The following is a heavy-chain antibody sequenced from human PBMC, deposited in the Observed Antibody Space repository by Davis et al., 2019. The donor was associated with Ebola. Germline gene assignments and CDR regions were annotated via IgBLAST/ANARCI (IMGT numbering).Heavy chain of an antibody. CDR3: ARQGGGSGRFTSFDY. J-gene: IGHJ4*02. V-gene: IGHV5-51*01. Sequence: GGSLRLSCKGSGYSFTTYWIVWVRQMPGKGLEWMGVIYPGDSDTRYNPSFQGQVTISADKSISTAYLQWSSLKASDTAMYYCARQGGGSGRFTSFDYWGQGTLVTVSS. CDR1: GYSFTTYW. CDR2: IYPGDSDT. D-gene: IGHD1-26*01.